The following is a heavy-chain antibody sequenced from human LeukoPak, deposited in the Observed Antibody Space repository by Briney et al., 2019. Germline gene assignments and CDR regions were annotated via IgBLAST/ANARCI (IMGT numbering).Heavy chain of an antibody. Sequence: GGSLRLSCAASGFTFSSYSMDWVRQAPGKGLEWVSSISSSSRYIYHADSVKGRFTISRDNAKNSLYLQMNGLRAEDTAVYYCARATGSYYGMDVWGQGTTVTVSS. CDR3: ARATGSYYGMDV. CDR1: GFTFSSYS. V-gene: IGHV3-21*01. D-gene: IGHD3-10*01. CDR2: ISSSSRYI. J-gene: IGHJ6*02.